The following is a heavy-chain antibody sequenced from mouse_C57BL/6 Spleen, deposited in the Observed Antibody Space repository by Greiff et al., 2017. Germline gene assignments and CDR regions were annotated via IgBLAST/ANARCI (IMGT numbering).Heavy chain of an antibody. V-gene: IGHV7-3*01. CDR2: IRNKANGYTT. D-gene: IGHD1-1*01. Sequence: EVQLVESGGGLVQPGGSLSLSCAASGFTFTDYYMSWVRQPPGKALEWLGFIRNKANGYTTEYRASVKGRFTISRDNSQSIVYLQMNALRAEDSATYYCARSPCGSSLYWYFDVWGTGTTVTASS. CDR3: ARSPCGSSLYWYFDV. J-gene: IGHJ1*03. CDR1: GFTFTDYY.